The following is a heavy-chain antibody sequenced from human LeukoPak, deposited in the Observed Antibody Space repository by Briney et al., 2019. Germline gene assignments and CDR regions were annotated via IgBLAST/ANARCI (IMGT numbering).Heavy chain of an antibody. CDR2: IYYSGST. CDR1: GGSISSGGYY. CDR3: ARDRGEIPGLIDY. J-gene: IGHJ4*02. D-gene: IGHD2-21*01. Sequence: SETLSLTCTVSGGSISSGGYYWSWIRQHPGKGLEWIGYIYYSGSTYYNPSLKSRVTISVDTSKNQFSLKLSSVTAADTAVYYCARDRGEIPGLIDYWGQGTLVTVSS. V-gene: IGHV4-31*03.